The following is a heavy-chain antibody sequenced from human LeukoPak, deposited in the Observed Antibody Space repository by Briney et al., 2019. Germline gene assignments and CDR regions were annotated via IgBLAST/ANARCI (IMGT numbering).Heavy chain of an antibody. CDR2: ISGSGGNR. CDR1: GFTFSSYA. Sequence: GGSLRLSCAASGFTFSSYAMSWVRQAPGKGLEWVSSISGSGGNRYYADSVKGRFTISRDNAKNSLYLQMNSLRAEDTAVYYCARESAGIVVVPAARDDAFDIWGQGTLVTVSS. D-gene: IGHD2-2*01. J-gene: IGHJ3*02. CDR3: ARESAGIVVVPAARDDAFDI. V-gene: IGHV3-21*01.